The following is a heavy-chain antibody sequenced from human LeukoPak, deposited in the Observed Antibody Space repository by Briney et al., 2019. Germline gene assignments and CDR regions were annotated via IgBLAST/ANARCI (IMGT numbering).Heavy chain of an antibody. D-gene: IGHD2-15*01. CDR1: GYTFTGYY. V-gene: IGHV1-2*02. Sequence: GASVKVSCKASGYTFTGYYMHWVRQAPGQGLEWMGWINPNSGGTNYAQKFQGRVTMTRDTSISTAYMELSRLRSDDTAVYYCARGYCSGGSCPARIDPWGQGTLATVSS. J-gene: IGHJ5*02. CDR3: ARGYCSGGSCPARIDP. CDR2: INPNSGGT.